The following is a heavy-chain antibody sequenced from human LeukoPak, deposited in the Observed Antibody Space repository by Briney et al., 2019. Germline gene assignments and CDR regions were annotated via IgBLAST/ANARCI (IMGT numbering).Heavy chain of an antibody. D-gene: IGHD3-3*01. CDR3: AREGQRFLEWLPPTTRWFDP. V-gene: IGHV4-39*07. CDR2: IYYSGST. CDR1: GGSISSSSYY. J-gene: IGHJ5*02. Sequence: SETLSLTCTVSGGSISSSSYYWGWIRQPPGKGLEWIGSIYYSGSTNYNPSPKSRVTISVDTSKNQFSLKLSSVTAADTAVYYCAREGQRFLEWLPPTTRWFDPWGQGTLVTVSS.